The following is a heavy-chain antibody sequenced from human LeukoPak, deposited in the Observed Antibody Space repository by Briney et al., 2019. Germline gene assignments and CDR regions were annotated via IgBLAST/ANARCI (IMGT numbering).Heavy chain of an antibody. CDR2: IYYSGNT. J-gene: IGHJ3*02. Sequence: PSETLSLTCTVSGGSVSSGSYYWNWIRQPPGKGLEWLGYIYYSGNTIYNPSLTSRVTISVDTSNNQFSLKLSSVTAADTAVYYCARDPDRVGATYAFDIWGQGTMVTVSS. CDR1: GGSVSSGSYY. CDR3: ARDPDRVGATYAFDI. V-gene: IGHV4-61*01. D-gene: IGHD1-26*01.